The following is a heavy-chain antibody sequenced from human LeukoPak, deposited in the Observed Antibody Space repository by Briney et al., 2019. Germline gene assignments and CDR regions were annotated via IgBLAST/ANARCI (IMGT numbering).Heavy chain of an antibody. J-gene: IGHJ4*02. CDR1: GFTFRSYA. CDR2: ITGTGDKT. Sequence: PGGSLRLSCAASGFTFRSYAMTWVRQAPGKGLEWISTITGTGDKTYYADSVKGRFTISRDNSENTVFLQMNSLRAEDTAVYYCAPRAVEMTTTKGYWGQGTLVTVSS. V-gene: IGHV3-23*01. D-gene: IGHD5-24*01. CDR3: APRAVEMTTTKGY.